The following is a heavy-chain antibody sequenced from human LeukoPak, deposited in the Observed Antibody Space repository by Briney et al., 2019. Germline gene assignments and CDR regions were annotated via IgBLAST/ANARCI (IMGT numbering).Heavy chain of an antibody. Sequence: ASVKVSCKASGYTFNGYYMHWVRQAPGQGLEWMGWINPNSGGTNYAQKFQGRVTMPRDTSISTAYMELSRLRSDDTAVYYCARGPDYSNYVYYYYYMDVWGNGTTVTVSS. D-gene: IGHD4-11*01. CDR2: INPNSGGT. J-gene: IGHJ6*03. V-gene: IGHV1-2*02. CDR3: ARGPDYSNYVYYYYYMDV. CDR1: GYTFNGYY.